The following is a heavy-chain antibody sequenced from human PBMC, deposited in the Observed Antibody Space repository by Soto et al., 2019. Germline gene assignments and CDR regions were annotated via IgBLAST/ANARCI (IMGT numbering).Heavy chain of an antibody. CDR1: VYTFTSDG. J-gene: IGHJ4*02. CDR2: ISAYNGNT. V-gene: IGHV1-18*04. D-gene: IGHD3-10*01. Sequence: ASVKDSCNSSVYTFTSDGISWVRQTPGQGHEWMGWISAYNGNTNNAQKLQGRVTMTTDTSTSTAYMELRSLRSDDTAVYYCARVLMTRVRGVDDWGQGTLVTVSS. CDR3: ARVLMTRVRGVDD.